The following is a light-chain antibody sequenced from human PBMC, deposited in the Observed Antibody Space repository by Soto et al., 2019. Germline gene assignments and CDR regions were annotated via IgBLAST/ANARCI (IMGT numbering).Light chain of an antibody. CDR2: GAS. V-gene: IGKV3-15*01. CDR3: QQYSTWPPALT. J-gene: IGKJ4*01. Sequence: EIVMTQSPATLSVSPGERATLSCRASQSVSSDLAWYQQKPGQAPRLLIFGASTRATDIPARFSGSGSGTEFTLTISSLQSEDFAVYYCQQYSTWPPALTFGGGTKVEIK. CDR1: QSVSSD.